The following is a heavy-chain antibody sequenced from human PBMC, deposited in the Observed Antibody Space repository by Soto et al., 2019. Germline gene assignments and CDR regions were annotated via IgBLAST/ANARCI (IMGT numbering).Heavy chain of an antibody. CDR1: GFTVSSNY. D-gene: IGHD3-3*01. J-gene: IGHJ6*03. Sequence: PGGSLRLSCAASGFTVSSNYMSWVRQAPGKGLEWVSVIYSGGSTYYADSVKGRFTISRDNSKNTLYLQMNSLRAEDTAVYYCARDIRFLEWFPGEGNMDVWGKGTKDIV. CDR2: IYSGGST. V-gene: IGHV3-66*01. CDR3: ARDIRFLEWFPGEGNMDV.